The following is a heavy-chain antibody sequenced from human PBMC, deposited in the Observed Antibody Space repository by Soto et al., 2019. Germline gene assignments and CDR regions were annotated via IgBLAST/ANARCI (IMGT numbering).Heavy chain of an antibody. CDR1: GYTFTSYG. D-gene: IGHD3-9*01. V-gene: IGHV1-18*04. CDR2: ISAYNGNT. CDR3: ARARDVLRYFDWLSKGPLFDP. Sequence: QVQLVQSGAEVKKPGASVKVSCKASGYTFTSYGISGVRQAPGQGLEWMGWISAYNGNTNYAQKLQGRVTMTTDTSTSTAYMELRSLRSDDTAVYYCARARDVLRYFDWLSKGPLFDPWGQGTLVTVSS. J-gene: IGHJ5*02.